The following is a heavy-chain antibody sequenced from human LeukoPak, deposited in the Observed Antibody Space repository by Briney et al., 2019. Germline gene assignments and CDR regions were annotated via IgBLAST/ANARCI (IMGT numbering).Heavy chain of an antibody. V-gene: IGHV4-39*01. Sequence: PSETLSLTCTVSGGSISSSSYYWGWIRQPPGKGLEWIGSIYYSGSTYYNPSLKSRVTISVDTSKNQFSLKLSSVTAADTAVYYCARLLRQQLADYWDQGTLVTVSS. J-gene: IGHJ4*02. CDR3: ARLLRQQLADY. CDR1: GGSISSSSYY. CDR2: IYYSGST. D-gene: IGHD6-13*01.